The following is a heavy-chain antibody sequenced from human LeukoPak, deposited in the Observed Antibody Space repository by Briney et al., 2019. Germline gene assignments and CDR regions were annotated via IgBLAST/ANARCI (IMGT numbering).Heavy chain of an antibody. Sequence: TGGSLRLSCAASGFTFSSYAMSWVPHPPGKGLEWVSTIRGSGGGTYYADSVKGRFTISRDNSKNTLYLQMNSLRPEDTAVYYCAGYFCSGGSCYRYFDYWGQGTLVTVSS. CDR1: GFTFSSYA. CDR2: IRGSGGGT. CDR3: AGYFCSGGSCYRYFDY. D-gene: IGHD2-15*01. J-gene: IGHJ4*02. V-gene: IGHV3-23*01.